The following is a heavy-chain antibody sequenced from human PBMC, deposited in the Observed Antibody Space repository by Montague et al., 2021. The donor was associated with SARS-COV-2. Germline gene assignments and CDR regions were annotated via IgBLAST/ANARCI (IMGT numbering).Heavy chain of an antibody. V-gene: IGHV4-59*01. CDR2: VLSTGHT. D-gene: IGHD4-23*01. CDR1: GGSISSYY. Sequence: SETLSLTCTVSGGSISSYYWSWIRQPPEKGLEWVGYVLSTGHTNYNPSLKGRVTMSVDTSKNQLSLKLSSVTTADTAVYYCATGRAGNSYAYFYGMDVWGQGTTVTVSS. J-gene: IGHJ6*02. CDR3: ATGRAGNSYAYFYGMDV.